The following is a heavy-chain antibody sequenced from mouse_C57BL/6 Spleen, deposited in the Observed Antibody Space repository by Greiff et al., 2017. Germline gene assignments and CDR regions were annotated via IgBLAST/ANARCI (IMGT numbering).Heavy chain of an antibody. V-gene: IGHV1-82*01. D-gene: IGHD2-5*01. CDR3: ARDYSNSYYAMDY. J-gene: IGHJ4*01. CDR1: GYAFSSSW. CDR2: IYPGDGDT. Sequence: QVQLQQSGPELVKPGASVKISCKASGYAFSSSWMNWVKQRPGKGLEWIGRIYPGDGDTKYNGKFKGKATLTADKSSSTAYMQLSSLTSEDSAVYFCARDYSNSYYAMDYWGQGTSVTVSS.